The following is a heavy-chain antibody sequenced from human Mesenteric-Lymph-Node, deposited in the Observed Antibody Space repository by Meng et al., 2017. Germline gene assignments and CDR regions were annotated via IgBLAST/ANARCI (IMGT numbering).Heavy chain of an antibody. D-gene: IGHD5-18*01. V-gene: IGHV3-66*02. CDR3: ARDIDSSLGY. J-gene: IGHJ4*02. CDR2: IYSGGST. Sequence: GESLKISCAASGFTVSSNYMSWVRQAPGKGLEWVSVIYSGGSTYYADSVKGRFTISRDNSKNTLYLQMNSLRAEDTAVYYCARDIDSSLGYWGQGTLVTVSS. CDR1: GFTVSSNY.